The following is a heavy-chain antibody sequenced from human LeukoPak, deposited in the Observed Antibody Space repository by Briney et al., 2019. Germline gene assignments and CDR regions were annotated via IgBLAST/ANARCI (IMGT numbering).Heavy chain of an antibody. CDR2: IKEDGSEK. CDR3: ARDQEGGAGSCYFDF. V-gene: IGHV3-7*01. D-gene: IGHD2-15*01. J-gene: IGHJ4*02. CDR1: GFTFRNYW. Sequence: GGSQRLSCAASGFTFRNYWMSWVRQAPGKGLEWVANIKEDGSEKYYVDSVKGRFVISRNNAKNSLYLQMDSLRVDDTAIYYCARDQEGGAGSCYFDFWGQGALVTVSS.